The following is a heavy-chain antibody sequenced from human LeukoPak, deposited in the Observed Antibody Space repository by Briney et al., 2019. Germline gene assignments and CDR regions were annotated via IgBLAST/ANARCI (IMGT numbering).Heavy chain of an antibody. CDR2: INPSGGST. CDR1: GYTFTSYY. V-gene: IGHV1-46*01. Sequence: ASVKVSCKASGYTFTSYYMHWVRQAPGQGLEWMGIINPSGGSTSYAQKFQGRVTMTRDTSTSTVYMELSSLRSEDTAVYYCARSRSYDYVWGSPQVPLYYFDYWGQGTLVTVSS. CDR3: ARSRSYDYVWGSPQVPLYYFDY. J-gene: IGHJ4*02. D-gene: IGHD3-16*01.